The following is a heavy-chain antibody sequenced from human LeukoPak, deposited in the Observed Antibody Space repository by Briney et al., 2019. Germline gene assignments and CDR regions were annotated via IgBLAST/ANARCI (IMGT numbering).Heavy chain of an antibody. CDR2: IHASGPT. CDR1: GGSISTYY. J-gene: IGHJ4*02. V-gene: IGHV4-4*09. D-gene: IGHD6-6*01. CDR3: ARHDAGIAARPFDN. Sequence: PSETLSLTCTVSGGSISTYYWSWIRRPPGKGLEWIAYIHASGPTNYNPSPKSRITISVDTSKNQFSLKLSSVTAADTAVYYCARHDAGIAARPFDNWGQGTLVTVSS.